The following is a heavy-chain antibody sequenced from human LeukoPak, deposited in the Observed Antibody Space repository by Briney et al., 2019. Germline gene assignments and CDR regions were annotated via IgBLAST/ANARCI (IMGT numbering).Heavy chain of an antibody. V-gene: IGHV3-11*01. J-gene: IGHJ4*02. D-gene: IGHD1-26*01. Sequence: PGGSLRLSCEASGFSFSTYWMSWVRQSPGKGLEWVSYISSSGSTIYYADSVKGRFTISRDNAKNSLYLQMNSLRAEDTAVYYCARVSGSYSSAPYFDYWGQGTLVTVSS. CDR3: ARVSGSYSSAPYFDY. CDR2: ISSSGSTI. CDR1: GFSFSTYW.